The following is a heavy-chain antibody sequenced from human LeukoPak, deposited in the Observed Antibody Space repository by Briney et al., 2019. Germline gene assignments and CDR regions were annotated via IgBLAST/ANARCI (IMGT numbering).Heavy chain of an antibody. Sequence: PGGSLRLSCAASGFTFSDYYMSWIRQAPGKGLEWVSYISSSGSTIYYADSVKGRFTISRDNAKNSLYLQMNSLRAEDTALYHCARDGPDYCGSGSYVNSYMDVWGKGTTVTISS. CDR3: ARDGPDYCGSGSYVNSYMDV. D-gene: IGHD3-10*01. J-gene: IGHJ6*03. CDR1: GFTFSDYY. V-gene: IGHV3-11*01. CDR2: ISSSGSTI.